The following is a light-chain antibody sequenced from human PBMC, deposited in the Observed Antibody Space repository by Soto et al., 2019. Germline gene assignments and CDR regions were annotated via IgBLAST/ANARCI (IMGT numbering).Light chain of an antibody. Sequence: QAVVTQEPSLTVSPGGTVTPTCASSTGAVTSGYYPNWFQQKPGQAPRALIYNTSTTHSWTPARFSGSLLGGKAALTLSGVQPEDEAEYYCLLYYGGAQVFGGGTKLTVL. J-gene: IGLJ3*02. CDR2: NTS. CDR1: TGAVTSGYY. CDR3: LLYYGGAQV. V-gene: IGLV7-43*01.